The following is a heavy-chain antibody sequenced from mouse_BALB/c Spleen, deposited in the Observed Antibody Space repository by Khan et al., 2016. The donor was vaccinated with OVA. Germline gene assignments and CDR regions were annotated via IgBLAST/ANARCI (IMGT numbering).Heavy chain of an antibody. D-gene: IGHD2-2*01. CDR1: GYTFTSYY. J-gene: IGHJ3*01. V-gene: IGHV1S81*02. CDR2: INPNNGGT. Sequence: VQLQQSGAELVKPGASVRLSCKASGYTFTSYYLYWVKQRPGQGLEWIGDINPNNGGTNFNEKFKSKATLTVDKSSSTAYIQLNSLTSEDSAFYYFTRSGYGSFAYWGQGTLVTVSA. CDR3: TRSGYGSFAY.